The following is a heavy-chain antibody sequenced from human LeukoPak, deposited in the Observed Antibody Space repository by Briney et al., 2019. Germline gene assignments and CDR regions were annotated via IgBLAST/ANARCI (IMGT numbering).Heavy chain of an antibody. V-gene: IGHV4-34*01. CDR1: GGSFGGYY. D-gene: IGHD3-22*01. CDR3: ARWYYYDSSGSPDAFDI. J-gene: IGHJ3*02. CDR2: INHSGST. Sequence: SETLSLTCAVYGGSFGGYYWSWIRQPPGKGLEWIGEINHSGSTNYNPSLKSRVTISVDTSKNQFSLKLGSVTAADTAVYYCARWYYYDSSGSPDAFDIWGQGTMVTVSS.